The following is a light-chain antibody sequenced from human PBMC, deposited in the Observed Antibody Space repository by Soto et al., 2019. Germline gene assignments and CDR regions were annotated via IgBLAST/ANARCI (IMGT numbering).Light chain of an antibody. CDR1: QSIGKSY. CDR2: GAS. J-gene: IGKJ4*01. Sequence: ETVLTQSPGTVSLSPVESATLSCRASQSIGKSYLAWFQHTPGHDPRRLIYGASTRATGIPDRFRVSGYGTDFTLTVSRLESEDFAVYYCQQYAESPLPFGGGTKVEIK. V-gene: IGKV3-20*01. CDR3: QQYAESPLP.